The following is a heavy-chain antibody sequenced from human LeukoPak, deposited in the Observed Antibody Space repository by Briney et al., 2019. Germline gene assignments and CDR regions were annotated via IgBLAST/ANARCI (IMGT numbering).Heavy chain of an antibody. CDR2: VKQDGNEK. Sequence: GGSLRLSCAASGFTFSSYSMSWVRQAPGKGLEWVAKVKQDGNEKHYVDSVKGRFTIFRDNAKNSLYLQMNSLSSEDTAVYYCTRERDTGKHWGDLQHWGQGTLVTVSS. CDR1: GFTFSSYS. V-gene: IGHV3-7*01. CDR3: TRERDTGKHWGDLQH. J-gene: IGHJ1*01. D-gene: IGHD7-27*01.